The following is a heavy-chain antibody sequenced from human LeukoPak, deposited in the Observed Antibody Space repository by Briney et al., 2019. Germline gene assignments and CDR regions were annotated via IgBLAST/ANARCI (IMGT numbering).Heavy chain of an antibody. CDR2: LWYDGSNQ. CDR3: TRAPYYDRWYSDV. D-gene: IGHD3-22*01. V-gene: IGHV3-30*04. J-gene: IGHJ2*01. Sequence: GALKLPCEASGFTLSTYAVHWVRQAPGKGLQWVAALWYDGSNQYYADSVKGRFTISRDNSKNTLYLQMSSLKVEDTAVYYCTRAPYYDRWYSDVCGGGSLATVSS. CDR1: GFTLSTYA.